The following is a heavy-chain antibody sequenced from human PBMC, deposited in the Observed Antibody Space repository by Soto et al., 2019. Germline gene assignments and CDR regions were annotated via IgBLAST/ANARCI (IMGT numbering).Heavy chain of an antibody. D-gene: IGHD2-21*01. CDR1: GYTFIDYD. Sequence: SSVKVSCKASGYTFIDYDINWVRQAAGQGLEWMGWMNPNTGNTAYAQKFQGRLTLTRDTSISTAYMDLSSLTSEDTAVYFCARGCSRYSDNWAQGTRVTVSA. CDR3: ARGCSRYSDN. J-gene: IGHJ4*02. CDR2: MNPNTGNT. V-gene: IGHV1-8*01.